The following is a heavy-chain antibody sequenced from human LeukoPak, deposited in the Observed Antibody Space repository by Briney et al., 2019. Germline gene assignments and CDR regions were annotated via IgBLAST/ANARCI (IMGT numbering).Heavy chain of an antibody. V-gene: IGHV1-18*01. CDR2: ISAYNGNT. CDR3: ASGYLRETNNDY. Sequence: ASVKVSCKASGYTFTSYGISWVRQAPGQGLEWMGWISAYNGNTNYAQKLQGRVTTTTDTSTSTAYMELRSLRSDDTAVYYRASGYLRETNNDYWGQGTLVTVSS. CDR1: GYTFTSYG. D-gene: IGHD4-17*01. J-gene: IGHJ4*02.